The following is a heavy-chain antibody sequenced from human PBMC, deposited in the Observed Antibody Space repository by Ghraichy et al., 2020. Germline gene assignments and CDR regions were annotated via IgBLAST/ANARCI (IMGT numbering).Heavy chain of an antibody. Sequence: LSLTCAASGFTVSDYAMSWVRQAPGKGLEWVSAISGSGGSIYYADSVKGPFTISRDNSKNTLYLQMNSLRAEDTAVYYCAKGPSLSGYLDYWGQGTLVTVSS. CDR1: GFTVSDYA. J-gene: IGHJ4*02. D-gene: IGHD5-12*01. CDR3: AKGPSLSGYLDY. CDR2: ISGSGGSI. V-gene: IGHV3-23*01.